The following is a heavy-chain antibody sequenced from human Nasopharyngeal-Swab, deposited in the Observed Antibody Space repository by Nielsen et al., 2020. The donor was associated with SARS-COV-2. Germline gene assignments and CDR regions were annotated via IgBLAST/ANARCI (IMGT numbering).Heavy chain of an antibody. CDR3: ATAPPIRYGEETGWFDP. J-gene: IGHJ5*02. V-gene: IGHV1-24*01. CDR2: FDPEDGET. D-gene: IGHD4-17*01. Sequence: ASVKVSCKVSGYTLTELSMHWVRQAPGKGLEWMGGFDPEDGETIYAQKFQGRVTMTEDTSTDTAYMELSSLGSEATAVYYCATAPPIRYGEETGWFDPWGQGTLVTVSS. CDR1: GYTLTELS.